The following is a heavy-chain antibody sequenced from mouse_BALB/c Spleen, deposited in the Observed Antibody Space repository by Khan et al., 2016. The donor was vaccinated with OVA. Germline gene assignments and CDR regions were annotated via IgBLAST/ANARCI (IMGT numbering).Heavy chain of an antibody. CDR1: GYTFTDFT. V-gene: IGHV1S137*01. J-gene: IGHJ3*01. Sequence: VQLQESGAELVRPGVSVKISCKGSGYTFTDFTMHWVKQSHAKSLEWIGVVNTYYGDATYNQKFKGKATMTVDKSSTTAYMELARLTSEDSAISYCARGGGGDRFAYWGQGTLVTVSA. CDR3: ARGGGGDRFAY. CDR2: VNTYYGDA.